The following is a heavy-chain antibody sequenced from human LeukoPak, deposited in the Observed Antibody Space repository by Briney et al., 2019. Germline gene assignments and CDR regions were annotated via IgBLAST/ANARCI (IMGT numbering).Heavy chain of an antibody. Sequence: GGSLRLSCAASGFTFSSYSMDWVRQAPGKGLEWVSSISSSSYIYYADSVKGRFTISRDNAKNSLYLQMNSLRAEDTAVYYCARDLFHCSSTSCYDDYYYGMDVWGQGTTVTVSS. CDR3: ARDLFHCSSTSCYDDYYYGMDV. J-gene: IGHJ6*02. CDR2: ISSSSYI. CDR1: GFTFSSYS. D-gene: IGHD2-2*01. V-gene: IGHV3-21*01.